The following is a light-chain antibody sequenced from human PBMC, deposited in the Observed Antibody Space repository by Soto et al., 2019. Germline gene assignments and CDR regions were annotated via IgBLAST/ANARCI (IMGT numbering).Light chain of an antibody. CDR1: SSDVGAYNS. V-gene: IGLV2-23*01. CDR2: KGT. J-gene: IGLJ1*01. Sequence: QSALAQPASVSGSPGQSVTISCTGTSSDVGAYNSVSWYQQHPDKAPQLMIYKGTQRPSGVSNRFSRSTSGNAASLTISGLQAGDEADYFCCSSAPESTYVFGTGTKLTVL. CDR3: CSSAPESTYV.